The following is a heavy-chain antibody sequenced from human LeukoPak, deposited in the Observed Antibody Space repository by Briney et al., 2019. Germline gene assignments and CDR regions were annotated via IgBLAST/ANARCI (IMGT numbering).Heavy chain of an antibody. CDR3: ARSPIAAAGTEYFQH. V-gene: IGHV1-69*06. CDR1: GGTFSSYA. J-gene: IGHJ1*01. D-gene: IGHD6-13*01. Sequence: GASVKVSCKASGGTFSSYAISWVRQAPGQGFEWMGGIIPIFGTANYAQKFQGRVTITADKSTSTAYMELSSLRSEDTAVYYCARSPIAAAGTEYFQHWGQGTLVTVSS. CDR2: IIPIFGTA.